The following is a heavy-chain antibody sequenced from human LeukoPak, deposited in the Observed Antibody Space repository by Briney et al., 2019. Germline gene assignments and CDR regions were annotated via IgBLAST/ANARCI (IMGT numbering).Heavy chain of an antibody. CDR2: FDPEDGET. D-gene: IGHD6-6*01. CDR3: ATGPLGQLVARDEYFQH. J-gene: IGHJ1*01. CDR1: GYTLTELS. Sequence: ASVKVSCKVSGYTLTELSMHWVRQAPGKGLEWMGGFDPEDGETIYAQKFQGRVTMTEDTSTDTAYMELSSLRSEDTAVYYCATGPLGQLVARDEYFQHWGQGTQVTVSS. V-gene: IGHV1-24*01.